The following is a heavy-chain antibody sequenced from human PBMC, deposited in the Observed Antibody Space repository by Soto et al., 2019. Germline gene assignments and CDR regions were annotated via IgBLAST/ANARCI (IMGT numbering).Heavy chain of an antibody. Sequence: SETLSLTCTVSGGSISSSGYYWGWIRQSPGKGLEWSGTIFYSGTTYYNPSLENRITISQDTSNNQFSLKLTSVTAADTAVYYCARHYYDSSGYPAPYYHGMDVWGQGTTVTVSS. CDR1: GGSISSSGYY. J-gene: IGHJ6*02. D-gene: IGHD3-22*01. V-gene: IGHV4-39*01. CDR2: IFYSGTT. CDR3: ARHYYDSSGYPAPYYHGMDV.